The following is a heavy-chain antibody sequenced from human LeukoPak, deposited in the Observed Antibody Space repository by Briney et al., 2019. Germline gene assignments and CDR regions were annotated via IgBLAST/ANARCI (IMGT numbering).Heavy chain of an antibody. CDR2: VYTTGST. J-gene: IGHJ5*02. D-gene: IGHD5-18*01. Sequence: SETLSLTCTVSGGSFSSYYWSWIRQPAGKGLEWIGRVYTTGSTNYNPSLRSRVSMSVDTSKNQFSLSLTSVTVADTAVYYCARVEPLKMVKSPWGQGILVTVSS. V-gene: IGHV4-4*07. CDR1: GGSFSSYY. CDR3: ARVEPLKMVKSP.